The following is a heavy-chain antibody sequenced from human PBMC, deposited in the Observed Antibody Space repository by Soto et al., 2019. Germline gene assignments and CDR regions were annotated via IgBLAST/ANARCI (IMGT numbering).Heavy chain of an antibody. J-gene: IGHJ1*01. CDR2: IYHSGST. Sequence: SDTLSLTCACSGYSISGGYYWVWIRPPPGKGLEWIGSIYHSGSTYYNPSLKSRVTISVDTSKNQFSLKLSSVTAADTAVYYCARVGSTVVTRYFQHWGQGNVVSVSA. V-gene: IGHV4-38-2*01. CDR1: GYSISGGYY. CDR3: ARVGSTVVTRYFQH. D-gene: IGHD1-26*01.